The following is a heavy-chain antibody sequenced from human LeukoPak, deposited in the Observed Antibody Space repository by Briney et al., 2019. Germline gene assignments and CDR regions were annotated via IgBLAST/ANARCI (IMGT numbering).Heavy chain of an antibody. CDR1: GFTFSNYG. CDR3: VKDNPLDY. CDR2: IRYDGNNK. D-gene: IGHD1-14*01. J-gene: IGHJ4*02. V-gene: IGHV3-30*02. Sequence: GGSLRLSCGASGFTFSNYGMLWVRQAPGKGLEWVAFIRYDGNNKLYADSMKGRFAISRDNSKNTLYLHINSLRAEDTAVYYCVKDNPLDYWGQGTLVTVSP.